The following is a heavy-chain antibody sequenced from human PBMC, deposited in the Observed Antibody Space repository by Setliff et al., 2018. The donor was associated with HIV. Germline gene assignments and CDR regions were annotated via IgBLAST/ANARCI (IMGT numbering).Heavy chain of an antibody. CDR2: IYYNGRT. Sequence: LSLTCTVSRGSISSGGYYWSWIRQHPERGLEWIGYIYYNGRTYYSPSLRSRVTISVDTSKNQFSLRLSSVTAADTAVFYCARRGPGDQTWFDPWGQGILVTGSS. CDR3: ARRGPGDQTWFDP. J-gene: IGHJ5*02. D-gene: IGHD7-27*01. V-gene: IGHV4-31*03. CDR1: RGSISSGGYY.